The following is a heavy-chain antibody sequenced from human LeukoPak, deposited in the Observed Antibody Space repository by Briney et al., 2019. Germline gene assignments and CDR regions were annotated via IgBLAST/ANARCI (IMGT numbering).Heavy chain of an antibody. CDR3: TTSLQPTATYYYYYGMDV. D-gene: IGHD2-2*01. CDR2: IKSKTDGGTT. V-gene: IGHV3-15*01. CDR1: GFTFSNAW. Sequence: PGGSLRLSCAASGFTFSNAWMSWVRQAPGKGPEWVGRIKSKTDGGTTDYAAPVKGRFTISRDDSKNTLYLQMNSLKTEDTAVYYCTTSLQPTATYYYYYGMDVWGQGTTVTVSS. J-gene: IGHJ6*02.